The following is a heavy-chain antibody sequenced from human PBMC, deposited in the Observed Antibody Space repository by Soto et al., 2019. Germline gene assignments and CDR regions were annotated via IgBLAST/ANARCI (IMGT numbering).Heavy chain of an antibody. D-gene: IGHD6-19*01. CDR1: GGSISSYY. V-gene: IGHV4-59*01. Sequence: PSETLSLTCTVSGGSISSYYWSWIRQPPGKGLEWIGYIYYSGSTNYNPSLKSRVTISVDTSKNQFSLKLSSVTAADTAVYYCAKGVQWLVPGSYYYGMDVWGQGTTVTVSS. CDR3: AKGVQWLVPGSYYYGMDV. CDR2: IYYSGST. J-gene: IGHJ6*02.